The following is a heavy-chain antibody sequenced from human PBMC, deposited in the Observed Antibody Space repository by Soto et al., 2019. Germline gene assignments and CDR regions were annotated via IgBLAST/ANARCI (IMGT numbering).Heavy chain of an antibody. CDR1: GXXXXXXX. Sequence: QLQLVDSGGGVVQPGXSLXXXCXXXGXXXXXXXXHXVRQAPGKGLEWVAVVWNDGSAEYYADSVKGRFRISRDNSKNTLYLQMNSLRADDTAVYYCARGCSFFDSGWYGGFDSWGQGTLVTVSS. D-gene: IGHD6-19*01. J-gene: IGHJ4*02. CDR2: VWNDGSAE. CDR3: ARGCSFFDSGWYGGFDS. V-gene: IGHV3-33*01.